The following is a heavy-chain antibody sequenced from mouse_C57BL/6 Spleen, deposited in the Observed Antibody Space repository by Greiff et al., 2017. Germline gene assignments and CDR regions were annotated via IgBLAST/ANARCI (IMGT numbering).Heavy chain of an antibody. D-gene: IGHD2-4*01. CDR3: ARWLSYDYGDY. CDR2: IYPGDGDT. Sequence: QVQLKESGAELVKPGASVKISCKASGYAFSSYWMNWVKQRTGKGLEWIGQIYPGDGDTNYNGKFKGKATLTADKSSSTAYMQLSSLTSEDSAVYFCARWLSYDYGDYWGQGTTLTVSS. J-gene: IGHJ2*01. V-gene: IGHV1-80*01. CDR1: GYAFSSYW.